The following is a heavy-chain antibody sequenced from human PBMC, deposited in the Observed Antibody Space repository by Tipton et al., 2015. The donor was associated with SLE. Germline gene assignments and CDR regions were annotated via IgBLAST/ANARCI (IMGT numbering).Heavy chain of an antibody. CDR1: GGSISSGSYY. CDR2: IYHSGST. V-gene: IGHV4-39*07. CDR3: ARGKGSSSGWPWYFDL. Sequence: TLSLTCTVSGGSISSGSYYWGWIRQPPGKGLEWIGSIYHSGSTYYNPSLKSRVTISVDTSKNQFSLKLSSVTAADTAVYYCARGKGSSSGWPWYFDLWGRGTLVIASS. J-gene: IGHJ2*01. D-gene: IGHD6-19*01.